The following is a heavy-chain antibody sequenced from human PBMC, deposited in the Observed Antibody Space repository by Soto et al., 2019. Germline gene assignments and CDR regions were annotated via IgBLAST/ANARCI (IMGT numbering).Heavy chain of an antibody. Sequence: GGSLRLSCSVSGFTFSDYAMHWVRQAPGKGLEYVSFISSNRGSTYYADSVKGRFTISRDNPRKTVHLQMSSLRVEDTSVYYCVKVGYFGSGSYHQAYFDYWGHGTLVTVSS. CDR1: GFTFSDYA. J-gene: IGHJ4*01. CDR3: VKVGYFGSGSYHQAYFDY. D-gene: IGHD3-10*01. CDR2: ISSNRGST. V-gene: IGHV3-64D*08.